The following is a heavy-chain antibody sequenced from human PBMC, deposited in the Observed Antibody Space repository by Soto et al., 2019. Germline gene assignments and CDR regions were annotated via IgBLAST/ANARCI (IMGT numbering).Heavy chain of an antibody. D-gene: IGHD5-18*01. CDR3: TTRLMQLDDGCY. J-gene: IGHJ4*02. CDR1: GFTFSGSA. CDR2: IRSKANRYAT. Sequence: EVQLVESGGGLVQPGGSLKLSCAASGFTFSGSAMHWVRQASGKGLEWVGRIRSKANRYATAYAASVKGRFPISRDDSKNTAYRQMNRLKAEVTDVEHCTTRLMQLDDGCYWCQGTLVTVSS. V-gene: IGHV3-73*02.